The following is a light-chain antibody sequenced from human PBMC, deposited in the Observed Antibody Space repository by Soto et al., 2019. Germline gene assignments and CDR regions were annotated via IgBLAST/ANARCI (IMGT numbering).Light chain of an antibody. CDR2: DVS. V-gene: IGLV2-11*01. CDR3: CSYAGTYTWV. CDR1: SSDVGGYNY. Sequence: QSALTQPRSVSGSPGQSVTISCTGTSSDVGGYNYVSWYQQHPGKAPKLMIYDVSQRPSGVPNRFSGSKSDNTASLTISGLQAGDEADYYCCSYAGTYTWVFGGGTKVTVL. J-gene: IGLJ3*02.